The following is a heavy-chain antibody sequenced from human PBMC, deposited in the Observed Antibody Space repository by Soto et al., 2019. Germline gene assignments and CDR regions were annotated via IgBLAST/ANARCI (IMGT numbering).Heavy chain of an antibody. CDR3: AEWARYCSGADCRA. D-gene: IGHD2-15*01. V-gene: IGHV3-23*01. Sequence: EVQLLESGGGLVQPGGSLSLSCAASGFPFSSRAMSWVRQAPGKGLEWVSAISGSGTITYYSDSVKGRFTISRDSSKNTFYLQITSLRADDTAVYYCAEWARYCSGADCRAWGQGTVVSVSS. CDR1: GFPFSSRA. J-gene: IGHJ5*02. CDR2: ISGSGTIT.